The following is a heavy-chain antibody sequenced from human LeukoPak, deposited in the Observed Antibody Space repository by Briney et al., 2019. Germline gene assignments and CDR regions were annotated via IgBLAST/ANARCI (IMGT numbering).Heavy chain of an antibody. CDR1: GGSISSYY. Sequence: SETLSLTCTVSGGSISSYYWNWIRQPPGKGLEWIAYMFYNVSTNYSPSLKSRVTISVDTSKNQFSLKLISVTAADTAVYFCARQGSGRAFGIWGQGTMVTVSS. CDR3: ARQGSGRAFGI. CDR2: MFYNVST. J-gene: IGHJ3*02. V-gene: IGHV4-59*08.